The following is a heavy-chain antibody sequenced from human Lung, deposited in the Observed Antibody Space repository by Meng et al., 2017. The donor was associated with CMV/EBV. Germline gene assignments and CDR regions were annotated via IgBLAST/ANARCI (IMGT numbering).Heavy chain of an antibody. D-gene: IGHD6-19*01. V-gene: IGHV4-4*02. Sequence: VLVQGSGAGLVKASGTLSLTCAVSGGSISSSNWWSWVRQPPGKGLEWIGEIYHSGSTNYNPSLKSRVTISVDKSKNQFSLKLSSVTAADTAVYYCASFPPPGKQWLVTDYWGQGTLVTVSS. CDR3: ASFPPPGKQWLVTDY. J-gene: IGHJ4*02. CDR1: GGSISSSNW. CDR2: IYHSGST.